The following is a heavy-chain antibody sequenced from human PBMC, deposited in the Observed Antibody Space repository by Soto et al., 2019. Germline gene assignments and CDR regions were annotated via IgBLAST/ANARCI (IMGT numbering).Heavy chain of an antibody. CDR2: IIPIFDTP. CDR1: GGTFKMYA. J-gene: IGHJ4*02. V-gene: IGHV1-69*01. CDR3: SRSIGSVGVIGGFDY. Sequence: QVQLVQSGAEVRNPGAAVWVSCKAFGGTFKMYAMNWVRQAPGQGLQWIAGIIPIFDTPRYAQQFQGRGTITVDESTSTAYMELSSLRSEDTAIYYCSRSIGSVGVIGGFDYWGQGTLVTVAS. D-gene: IGHD3-16*02.